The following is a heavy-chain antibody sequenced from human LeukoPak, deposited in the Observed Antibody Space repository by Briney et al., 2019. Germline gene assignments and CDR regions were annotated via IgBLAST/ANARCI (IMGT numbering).Heavy chain of an antibody. CDR2: INSDGSST. CDR1: GFTFSSYW. V-gene: IGHV3-74*01. D-gene: IGHD3-22*01. J-gene: IGHJ4*02. CDR3: ARDSDSSGYYWN. Sequence: GGSLRLSCAASGFTFSSYWMHWVRQAPGKGLVWVSRINSDGSSTSYADSVKGRFTISRDNAKNTLYLQMNRLRAEDTAVYYCARDSDSSGYYWNWGQGTLVTVSS.